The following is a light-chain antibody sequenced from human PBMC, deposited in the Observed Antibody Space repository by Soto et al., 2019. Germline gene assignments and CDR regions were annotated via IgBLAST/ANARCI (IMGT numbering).Light chain of an antibody. Sequence: SYELTQPPSVSVSPGQTASIPCSGDTLGDRFACWYQQKPGQSPVMVIYQDTKRPSGIPERFSGYNSGNTATLTISGTQAMDEADYYCQAWDSGTGVVFGGGTKLTVL. J-gene: IGLJ2*01. CDR1: TLGDRF. CDR2: QDT. CDR3: QAWDSGTGVV. V-gene: IGLV3-1*01.